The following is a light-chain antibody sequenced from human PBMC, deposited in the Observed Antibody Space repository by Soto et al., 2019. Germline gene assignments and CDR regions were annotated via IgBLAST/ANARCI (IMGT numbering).Light chain of an antibody. V-gene: IGKV1-8*01. J-gene: IGKJ4*01. CDR2: AAS. CDR3: QQYYIYPPT. Sequence: AIRMTQSPSSFSASTGDRVTITCRASQSIGTYLAWYQQIPGRAPKLLIFAASTLQRGVPSRFSVSASGTDFTLTISCLQSEDLATYYCQQYYIYPPTFGGGTKVEIK. CDR1: QSIGTY.